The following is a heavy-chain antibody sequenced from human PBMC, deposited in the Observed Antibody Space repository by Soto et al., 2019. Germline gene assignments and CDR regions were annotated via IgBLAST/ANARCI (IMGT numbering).Heavy chain of an antibody. Sequence: GGSLRLSCAASGFTFNNYGMFWVRQAPGRGLEWVAFISYDGSNKQYSDSVKGRFTISRDNSKNTLYLQMNTLRAEDTAVYYCAKGSYTGRNSDFVYWGLVTLLTVSS. CDR3: AKGSYTGRNSDFVY. D-gene: IGHD2-2*02. V-gene: IGHV3-30*18. CDR1: GFTFNNYG. J-gene: IGHJ4*02. CDR2: ISYDGSNK.